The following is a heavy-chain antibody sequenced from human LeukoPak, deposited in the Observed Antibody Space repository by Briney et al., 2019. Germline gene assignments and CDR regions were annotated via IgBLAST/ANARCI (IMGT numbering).Heavy chain of an antibody. V-gene: IGHV3-11*04. CDR1: GFTFSDYY. CDR2: ISISGRTI. D-gene: IGHD6-19*01. Sequence: GGSLRLSCAASGFTFSDYYMNWIRQAPGKGLEWVSYISISGRTIYYVDSVRGRFTISRDNAKNSLYLQMNSLRSEDTALYFCARDTVAGNYWGQGTLVTVSS. CDR3: ARDTVAGNY. J-gene: IGHJ4*02.